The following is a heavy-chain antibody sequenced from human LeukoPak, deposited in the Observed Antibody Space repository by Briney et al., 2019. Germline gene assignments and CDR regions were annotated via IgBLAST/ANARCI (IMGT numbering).Heavy chain of an antibody. D-gene: IGHD6-19*01. CDR1: GGSISSGGYS. CDR3: ARLVSSGWAAPIDY. V-gene: IGHV4-30-2*01. J-gene: IGHJ4*02. CDR2: IYHSGST. Sequence: SETLSLTCAVSGGSISSGGYSWSWIRQPPGKGLEWIGYIYHSGSTYYNPSLKSRVTISVDTSKNQFSLKLSSVTAADTAVYYCARLVSSGWAAPIDYWGQGTLVTVSS.